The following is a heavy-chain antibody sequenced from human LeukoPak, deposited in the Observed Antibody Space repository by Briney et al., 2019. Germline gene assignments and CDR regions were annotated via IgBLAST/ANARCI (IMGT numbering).Heavy chain of an antibody. Sequence: SETLSLTCTVSGDSFSSVTDYWAWIRQPPGKGLEWIASGDYSGGTYYNPSLESRVAISADRSKNQFSLKLSSVTAADTAVYYCARVRYSGSSHMPNAFDIWGQGTMVTVSS. J-gene: IGHJ3*02. V-gene: IGHV4-39*07. CDR2: GDYSGGT. D-gene: IGHD1-26*01. CDR3: ARVRYSGSSHMPNAFDI. CDR1: GDSFSSVTDY.